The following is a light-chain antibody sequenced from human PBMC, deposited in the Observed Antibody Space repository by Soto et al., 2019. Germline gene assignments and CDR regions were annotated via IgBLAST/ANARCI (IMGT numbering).Light chain of an antibody. J-gene: IGKJ2*01. Sequence: EIVLTQSPGTMSLSLGQRATLSCRASQSVSRSYLAWYQHKRGQAPRLLMFGTGSRATGIPDRFSGTGSGTDFTLILHRLEPEDFAVYYCQQYSSTPHTFGQGTKLEIQ. CDR3: QQYSSTPHT. CDR2: GTG. CDR1: QSVSRSY. V-gene: IGKV3-20*01.